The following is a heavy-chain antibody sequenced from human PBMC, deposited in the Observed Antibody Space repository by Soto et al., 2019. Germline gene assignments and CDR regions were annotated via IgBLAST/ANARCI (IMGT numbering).Heavy chain of an antibody. Sequence: GGSLRLSCAASGLTFRNYAMHWVRQAPGKGLEWVAVISYDGNNKYYADSVKGRFTISRDNTQNTLYLHMNSLRADDTAVYYCARDNVRSCSDGSCRKDPFFWYWGQGSLVTVSS. CDR1: GLTFRNYA. D-gene: IGHD2-15*01. CDR3: ARDNVRSCSDGSCRKDPFFWY. V-gene: IGHV3-30-3*01. J-gene: IGHJ4*02. CDR2: ISYDGNNK.